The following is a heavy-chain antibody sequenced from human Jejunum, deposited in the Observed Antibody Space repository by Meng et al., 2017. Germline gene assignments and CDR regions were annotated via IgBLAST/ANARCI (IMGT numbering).Heavy chain of an antibody. Sequence: GESLKISCAASAFTFSGHYLDWVRQAPGKGLEWVGRIGNKASGYNTHYAASVKGRFTMSRDDSKSSLYLQMNSLRTEDTAVYYCASLGGWGRDVAFWGQGTLVTVSS. CDR3: ASLGGWGRDVAF. CDR1: AFTFSGHY. V-gene: IGHV3-72*01. D-gene: IGHD3-16*01. CDR2: IGNKASGYNT. J-gene: IGHJ4*02.